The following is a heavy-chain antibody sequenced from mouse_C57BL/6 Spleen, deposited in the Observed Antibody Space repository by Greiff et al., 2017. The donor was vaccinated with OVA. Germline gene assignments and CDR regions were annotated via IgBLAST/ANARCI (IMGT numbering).Heavy chain of an antibody. J-gene: IGHJ2*01. CDR1: GFTFSSYT. CDR2: ISGGGGNT. V-gene: IGHV5-9*01. CDR3: ASRISYYFDY. Sequence: EVQVVESGGGLVKPGGSLKLSCAASGFTFSSYTMSWVRQTPEKRLEWVATISGGGGNTYYPDSVKGRFTISRDKSKNTLYLQMSSLRSEDTALYYCASRISYYFDYWGQGTTLTVSS.